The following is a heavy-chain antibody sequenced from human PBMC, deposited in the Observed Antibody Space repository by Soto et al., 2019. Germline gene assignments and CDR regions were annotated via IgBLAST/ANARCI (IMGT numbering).Heavy chain of an antibody. CDR1: GGSISSGDYY. CDR2: IHYSGST. J-gene: IGHJ6*02. Sequence: PSETLSLTCTVSGGSISSGDYYWSWIRQPPGKGLEWIGHIHYSGSTYHNPSLKSRVTISVDTSKNQFSLKLTSVTAADTAVYYCARDQGPRYGMDVWGQGTTVTVSS. CDR3: ARDQGPRYGMDV. V-gene: IGHV4-30-4*01.